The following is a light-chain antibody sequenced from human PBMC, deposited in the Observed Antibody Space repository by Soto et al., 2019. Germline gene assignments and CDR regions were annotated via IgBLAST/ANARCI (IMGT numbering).Light chain of an antibody. CDR2: DAS. CDR3: QQSYKSPIT. J-gene: IGKJ5*01. V-gene: IGKV1-39*01. Sequence: DAHVSVSPSYLSASAGGRVTITCRASQSISSWLAWYQQKPGKAPKLLIYDASSLESGVPSRFSGSGSGTDFTLTISSLEPEDFATYHCQQSYKSPITFGQGTHVEIK. CDR1: QSISSW.